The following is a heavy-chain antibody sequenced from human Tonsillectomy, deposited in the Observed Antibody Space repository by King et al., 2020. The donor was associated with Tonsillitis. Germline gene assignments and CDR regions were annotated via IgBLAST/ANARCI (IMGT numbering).Heavy chain of an antibody. D-gene: IGHD2-15*01. CDR3: AREFRYCSGGSCYSDYYYGMDV. J-gene: IGHJ6*02. Sequence: QLVQSGAEVKKPGSSVKVSCKASGGTSSSYAISWVRQAPGQGLEWMGGIIPIFGTANYAQKFQGRVTITADESTSTAYIELSSLRSEDTAVYYCAREFRYCSGGSCYSDYYYGMDVWGQGTTVTVSS. V-gene: IGHV1-69*01. CDR2: IIPIFGTA. CDR1: GGTSSSYA.